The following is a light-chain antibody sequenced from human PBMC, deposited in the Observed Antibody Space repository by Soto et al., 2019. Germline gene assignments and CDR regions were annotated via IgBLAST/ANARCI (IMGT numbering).Light chain of an antibody. CDR1: QSVSSSF. CDR2: GAS. V-gene: IGKV3-20*01. Sequence: EIVLTQSPGTLSLSPGERATLSCRASQSVSSSFLAWYQQKVGQAPRRLIYGASSRATGIPDRFSGSGSGTDFTLTISRLEPEDFAVYYCQQYGSSPRTFGQGTRLEVK. J-gene: IGKJ5*01. CDR3: QQYGSSPRT.